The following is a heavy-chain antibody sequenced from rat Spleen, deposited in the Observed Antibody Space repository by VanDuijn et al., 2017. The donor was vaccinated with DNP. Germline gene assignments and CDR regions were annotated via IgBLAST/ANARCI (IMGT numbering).Heavy chain of an antibody. CDR1: GFTFSDYN. V-gene: IGHV5S10*01. D-gene: IGHD1-12*01. Sequence: EVQLMESGGGLVQPGRSLKLSCAGSGFTFSDYNMAWVRQAPKKGLEWVATIIYDGSRTYYRDSVKGRFTISRDNAKSTLYLQMDSLRSEDTATYYCATQHSANYYDAPYAMDVWGQGTSVTVSS. J-gene: IGHJ4*01. CDR2: IIYDGSRT. CDR3: ATQHSANYYDAPYAMDV.